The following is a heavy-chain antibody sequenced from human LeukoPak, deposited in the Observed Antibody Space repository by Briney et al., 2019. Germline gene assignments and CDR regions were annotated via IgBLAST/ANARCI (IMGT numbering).Heavy chain of an antibody. D-gene: IGHD5-12*01. CDR1: GFNFIDYS. J-gene: IGHJ4*01. CDR2: IGISSGNT. Sequence: GGSLRLSCAASGFNFIDYSMNWVRQAPGKGLEWISYIGISSGNTKYADSVKGRFTISRDKARNSLYLQMNSLRVEDTAVYYCARDHRYAFDNWGHGTLVTVSS. V-gene: IGHV3-48*01. CDR3: ARDHRYAFDN.